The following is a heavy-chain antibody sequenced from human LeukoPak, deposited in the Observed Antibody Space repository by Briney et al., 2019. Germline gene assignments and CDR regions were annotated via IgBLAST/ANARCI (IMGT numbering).Heavy chain of an antibody. CDR1: GFTFSSYA. V-gene: IGHV3-30*01. J-gene: IGHJ4*02. Sequence: GGSLRLSCAASGFTFSSYAMHWVRQAPGKGLEWVAVISYDGSNKYYADSVRGRFTISRDNSKNTLYLQMNSLRAEDTAVYYCARDCPLSRVSSTSCRFDYWGQGTLVTVSS. D-gene: IGHD2-2*01. CDR2: ISYDGSNK. CDR3: ARDCPLSRVSSTSCRFDY.